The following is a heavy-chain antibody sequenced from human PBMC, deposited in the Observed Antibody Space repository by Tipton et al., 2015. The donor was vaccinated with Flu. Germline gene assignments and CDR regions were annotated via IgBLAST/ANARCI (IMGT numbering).Heavy chain of an antibody. D-gene: IGHD3-3*01. V-gene: IGHV4-61*02. Sequence: TLSLTCTVSGDSITSGNYYWTWIRQSAGKGLEWIGRVSSSGSTRYNPSLKGRATISLDMSRNQFSLKLISVTAADTAVYYCARVSPGVESWFDPWGQGTLVTASS. J-gene: IGHJ5*02. CDR3: ARVSPGVESWFDP. CDR2: VSSSGST. CDR1: GDSITSGNYY.